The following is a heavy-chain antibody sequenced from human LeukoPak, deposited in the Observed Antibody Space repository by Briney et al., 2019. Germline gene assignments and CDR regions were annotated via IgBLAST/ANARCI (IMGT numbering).Heavy chain of an antibody. J-gene: IGHJ5*02. CDR3: AKDRVPYYYDSSGYYA. CDR2: IRYDGSNK. V-gene: IGHV3-30*02. D-gene: IGHD3-22*01. CDR1: GFTFSSYG. Sequence: GGSLRLSCAASGFTFSSYGMHWVRQAPGKGLEWVAFIRYDGSNKYYADSVKGRFTISRDNSKNTLYLQMNSLRAEDTAVYYCAKDRVPYYYDSSGYYAWGQGTLVTVSS.